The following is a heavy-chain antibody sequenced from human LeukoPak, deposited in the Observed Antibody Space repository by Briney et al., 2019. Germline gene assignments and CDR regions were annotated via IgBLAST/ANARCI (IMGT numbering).Heavy chain of an antibody. J-gene: IGHJ4*02. CDR1: GYTFTGYY. D-gene: IGHD1-26*01. CDR3: ARAAYSGSYYCPFDY. V-gene: IGHV1-2*02. Sequence: ASVKVSCKASGYTFTGYYMHWARQAPGQGLEWMGWINPNSGGTNYAQKFQGRVTMTRDTSISTAYMELSRLRSDDTAVYYCARAAYSGSYYCPFDYWGQGTLVTVSS. CDR2: INPNSGGT.